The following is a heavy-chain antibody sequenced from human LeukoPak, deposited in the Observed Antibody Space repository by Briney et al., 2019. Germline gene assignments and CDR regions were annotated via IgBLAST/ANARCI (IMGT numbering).Heavy chain of an antibody. CDR3: AREIAAAGTYQDY. CDR1: GDSISRGYY. Sequence: SETLSLTCTVSGDSISRGYYWGWIRQPPGEGLEWVGFIYHSGSTYYNPSLKSRVTISVDTSKNQFSLKLSSVTAADTAVYYCAREIAAAGTYQDYWGQGTLVTVSS. D-gene: IGHD6-13*01. CDR2: IYHSGST. V-gene: IGHV4-38-2*02. J-gene: IGHJ4*02.